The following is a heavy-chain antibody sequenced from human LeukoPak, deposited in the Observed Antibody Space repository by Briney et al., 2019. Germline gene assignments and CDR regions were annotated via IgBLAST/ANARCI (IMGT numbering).Heavy chain of an antibody. Sequence: PGGSLRLSCAASGFTFITYAMSWVRQAPGKGLEWVSAISGGGGKTYYTDSVKGRSTISRDNSKNMLYLQMHSLRAEDTAVYYCAKQLGYCSDGSCYFESWGQGTLVTVSS. V-gene: IGHV3-23*01. CDR2: ISGGGGKT. J-gene: IGHJ4*02. CDR3: AKQLGYCSDGSCYFES. CDR1: GFTFITYA. D-gene: IGHD2-15*01.